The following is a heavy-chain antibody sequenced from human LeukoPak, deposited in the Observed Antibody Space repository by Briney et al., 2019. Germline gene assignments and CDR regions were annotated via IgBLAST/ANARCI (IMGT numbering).Heavy chain of an antibody. J-gene: IGHJ6*03. V-gene: IGHV3-74*01. CDR1: GFTFSSYW. Sequence: GGSLRLSCAASGFTFSSYWMHWVRQAPGKGLVWVSRINSDASSTSYADSVKGRFNISRDNAKNTLYLQMNSLRAEDTAVYYCARDMTTVTSVYYYYYYMDVWGKGTTVTVSS. CDR3: ARDMTTVTSVYYYYYYMDV. D-gene: IGHD4-17*01. CDR2: INSDASST.